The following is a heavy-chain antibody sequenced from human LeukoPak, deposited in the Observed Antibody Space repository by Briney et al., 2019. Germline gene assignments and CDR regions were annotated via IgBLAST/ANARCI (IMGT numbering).Heavy chain of an antibody. V-gene: IGHV1-24*01. D-gene: IGHD5-12*01. CDR2: FHPEDGET. J-gene: IGHJ4*02. CDR3: ARDIEGRYSGYDYVGAYSLSFDY. CDR1: GYTVTELS. Sequence: GASVKVSCKVSGYTVTELSMHWVRQSPGKGLEWMGGFHPEDGETTYAQKFQGRVTMTEDTSTDTAYMELRSLRSDDTAVYYCARDIEGRYSGYDYVGAYSLSFDYWGQGTLVTVSS.